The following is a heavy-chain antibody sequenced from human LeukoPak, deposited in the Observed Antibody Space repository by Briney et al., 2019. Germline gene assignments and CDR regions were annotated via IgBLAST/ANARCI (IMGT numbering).Heavy chain of an antibody. V-gene: IGHV1-69*01. J-gene: IGHJ4*02. CDR2: IIPIFGTA. CDR1: GGTFSSYA. D-gene: IGHD3-22*01. CDR3: AREPRSYYDSSSYLDY. Sequence: SVKVSCKASGGTFSSYAISWVRQAPGQGLEWMGGIIPIFGTANYAQKFQGRVTITADESTSTAYMELSSLRSEDTAVYYCAREPRSYYDSSSYLDYWGQGTLVTVSS.